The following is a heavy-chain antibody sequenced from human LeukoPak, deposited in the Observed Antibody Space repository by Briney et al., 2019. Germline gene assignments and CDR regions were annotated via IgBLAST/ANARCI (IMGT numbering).Heavy chain of an antibody. V-gene: IGHV4-34*01. J-gene: IGHJ5*02. D-gene: IGHD6-13*01. CDR3: ARARIAAAAHWFAP. Sequence: SETLSLTCAVYGGSFSGYYWSWIRQPPGKGLEWIGEINHSGSTNYNPSLKSRVTISVDTSKNQFSLKLSSVTAADTAVYYCARARIAAAAHWFAPWGQGTLVTVSS. CDR1: GGSFSGYY. CDR2: INHSGST.